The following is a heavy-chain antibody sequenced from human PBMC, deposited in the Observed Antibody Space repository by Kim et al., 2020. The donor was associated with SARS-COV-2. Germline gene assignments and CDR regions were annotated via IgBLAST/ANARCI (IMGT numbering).Heavy chain of an antibody. J-gene: IGHJ6*02. CDR1: GGSFSGYY. CDR2: INHSGST. Sequence: SETLSLTCAVYGGSFSGYYWSWIRQPPGKGLEWIGEINHSGSTNYNPSLKSRVTISVDTSKNQFSLKLSSVTAADTAVYYCARVGATSWAHYYYGMDVWGPGTTVTVSS. D-gene: IGHD1-26*01. V-gene: IGHV4-34*01. CDR3: ARVGATSWAHYYYGMDV.